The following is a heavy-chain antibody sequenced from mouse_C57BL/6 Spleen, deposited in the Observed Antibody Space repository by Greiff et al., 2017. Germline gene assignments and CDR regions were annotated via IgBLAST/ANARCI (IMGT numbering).Heavy chain of an antibody. J-gene: IGHJ2*01. Sequence: EVNVVESEGGLVQPGSSMKLSCTASGFTFSDYYMAWVRQVPEKGLEWVANINYDGSSTYYLDSLKSRFIISRDNAKNILYLQMSSLKSEDTATYYCAREAFGDYFDYWGQGTTLTVSS. CDR1: GFTFSDYY. V-gene: IGHV5-16*01. CDR2: INYDGSST. D-gene: IGHD1-1*02. CDR3: AREAFGDYFDY.